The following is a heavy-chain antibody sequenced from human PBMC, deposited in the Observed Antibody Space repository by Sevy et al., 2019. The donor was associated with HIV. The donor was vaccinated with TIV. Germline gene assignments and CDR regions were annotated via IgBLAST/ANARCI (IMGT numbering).Heavy chain of an antibody. CDR2: ISYDGSNK. CDR3: AKEVATTYYYDSSGYYPGDY. CDR1: GFTFSSYG. D-gene: IGHD3-22*01. J-gene: IGHJ4*02. Sequence: GGSLRLSCAASGFTFSSYGMHWVRQAPGKGLEWVAVISYDGSNKYYADSVKGRFTISRDNSKNTLYLQMNSLRAEETAVYYCAKEVATTYYYDSSGYYPGDYWGQGTLVTVSS. V-gene: IGHV3-30*18.